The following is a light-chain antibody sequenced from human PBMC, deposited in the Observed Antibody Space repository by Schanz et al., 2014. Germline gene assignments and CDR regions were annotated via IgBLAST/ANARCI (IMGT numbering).Light chain of an antibody. J-gene: IGKJ1*01. V-gene: IGKV1-39*01. CDR3: QQRYSTSWT. Sequence: DIQMTQSPSSLSASVGNRVTITCRASQSISSYLNWYQQKPGKAPKLLIYAASTLPSGVPSRFSGSGSGTDFTLTISSLQPEDFAAYYCQQRYSTSWTFGQGTKVEIK. CDR1: QSISSY. CDR2: AAS.